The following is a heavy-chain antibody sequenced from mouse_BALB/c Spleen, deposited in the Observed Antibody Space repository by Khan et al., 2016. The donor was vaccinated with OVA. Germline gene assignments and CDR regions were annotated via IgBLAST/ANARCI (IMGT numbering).Heavy chain of an antibody. Sequence: IQLVQSGAELVKPGASVKLSCTASGFNIKDTYMHWVKQRPEQGLEWIGRIDPANGNTKYDPKFQGKATITADTSSNTAYLQLSSLTSEDTAVYYCARPPYYRYDSFAYWGQGTLVTVSA. D-gene: IGHD2-14*01. J-gene: IGHJ3*01. CDR1: GFNIKDTY. V-gene: IGHV14-3*02. CDR3: ARPPYYRYDSFAY. CDR2: IDPANGNT.